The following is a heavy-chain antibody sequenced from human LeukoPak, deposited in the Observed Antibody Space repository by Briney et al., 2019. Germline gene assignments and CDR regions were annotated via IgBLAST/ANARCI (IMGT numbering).Heavy chain of an antibody. V-gene: IGHV4-59*01. D-gene: IGHD6-6*01. CDR2: IYYSGST. CDR3: AREQYSSSNYFDY. Sequence: SETLSLTCTVSGGSISSYYWSWLRRPPGKGLEWIGYIYYSGSTNYNPSLKSRVTISVDTSKNQFSLKLKSVTAADTAVYYCAREQYSSSNYFDYWGQGTLVTVSS. CDR1: GGSISSYY. J-gene: IGHJ4*02.